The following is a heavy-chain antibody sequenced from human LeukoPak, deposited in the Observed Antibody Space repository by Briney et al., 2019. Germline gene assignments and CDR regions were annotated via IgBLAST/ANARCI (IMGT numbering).Heavy chain of an antibody. V-gene: IGHV3-21*05. J-gene: IGHJ4*02. CDR2: ISSGSIYT. D-gene: IGHD1-1*01. CDR3: ARAHSLERRTPFDY. Sequence: GGSLRLSCAASGFTFSSYSMNWVRQAPGKGLEWVSYISSGSIYTNYADSVKGRFTISRDNAKNSLYLQMNSLRADDTAVYFCARAHSLERRTPFDYWGQGTLVTVSS. CDR1: GFTFSSYS.